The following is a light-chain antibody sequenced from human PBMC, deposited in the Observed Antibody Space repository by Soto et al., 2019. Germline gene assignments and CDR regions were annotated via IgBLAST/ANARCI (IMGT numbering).Light chain of an antibody. V-gene: IGKV1-39*01. CDR1: QSISTY. CDR3: QQSYSSTRT. CDR2: TAS. J-gene: IGKJ1*01. Sequence: DIQMTQSPSSLSASVGDRVTITCRASQSISTYLNWYQQKPGKAPKLLIYTASTLQSGVPSRFSGSGSRTDFTLTISSLHPEDFATYDCQQSYSSTRTFGQGTKVEVK.